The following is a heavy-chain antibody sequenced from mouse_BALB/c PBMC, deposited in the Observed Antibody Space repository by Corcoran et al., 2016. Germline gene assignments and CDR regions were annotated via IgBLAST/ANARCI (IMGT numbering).Heavy chain of an antibody. CDR1: GFLLSTYTMG. V-gene: IGHV8-8*01. Sequence: VTLKEAGPGILHPAQTLSLTCSFSGFLLSTYTMGVGWIRQPSGKGLEWLLHILWNDSKYYNPALKSRLTISKDTYNKQVFLKIANVDTADTATYYCARNWDWYFDVWGAGTTVTVSS. CDR2: ILWNDSK. CDR3: ARNWDWYFDV. D-gene: IGHD4-1*01. J-gene: IGHJ1*01.